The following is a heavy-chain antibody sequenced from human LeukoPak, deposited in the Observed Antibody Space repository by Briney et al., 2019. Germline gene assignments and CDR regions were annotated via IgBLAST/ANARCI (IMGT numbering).Heavy chain of an antibody. V-gene: IGHV1-2*02. D-gene: IGHD3-9*01. Sequence: GASVKVSCKASGYTFTGYYMHWVRQAPGQGLEWMGWINPNSGGTNYAQKFQGRVTMTRDTSISTAYMELSRLRPDDTAVYYCARDPIMYYDILTGSMSYYYYGMDVWGQGTTVTVSS. CDR1: GYTFTGYY. CDR3: ARDPIMYYDILTGSMSYYYYGMDV. J-gene: IGHJ6*02. CDR2: INPNSGGT.